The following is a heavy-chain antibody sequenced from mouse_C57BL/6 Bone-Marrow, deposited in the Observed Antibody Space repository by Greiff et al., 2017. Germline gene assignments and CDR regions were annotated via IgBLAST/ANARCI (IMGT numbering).Heavy chain of an antibody. Sequence: QVQLQQSGAELVRPGASVKLSCKASGYTFTDYYIHWVKQRPGQGLEWIARIYPGSGNTYYNEKFKGKATLTADKSSSTAYMQLSSLTSEDSAVYVCERWLPVGDYWGQGTSVTVSS. V-gene: IGHV1-76*01. CDR3: ERWLPVGDY. CDR1: GYTFTDYY. J-gene: IGHJ4*01. D-gene: IGHD2-2*01. CDR2: IYPGSGNT.